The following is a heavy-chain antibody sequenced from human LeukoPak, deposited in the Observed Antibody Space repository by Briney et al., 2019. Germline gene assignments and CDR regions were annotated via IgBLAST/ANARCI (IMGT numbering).Heavy chain of an antibody. D-gene: IGHD5-18*01. CDR3: ARTDVDTAMVPPYYFDY. CDR1: GFTFSDYY. CDR2: ISSSSSYT. J-gene: IGHJ4*02. Sequence: PGGSLRLSCAASGFTFSDYYMSWIRQAPGKGLEWVSYISSSSSYTNYADSVKGRFTISRDNAKNSLYLQMNSLRAEDTAVHYCARTDVDTAMVPPYYFDYWGQGTLVTVSS. V-gene: IGHV3-11*06.